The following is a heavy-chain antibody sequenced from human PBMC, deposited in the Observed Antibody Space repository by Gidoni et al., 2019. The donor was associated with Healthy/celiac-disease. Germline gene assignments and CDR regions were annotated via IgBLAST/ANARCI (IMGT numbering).Heavy chain of an antibody. CDR1: GFTFSSYS. J-gene: IGHJ6*02. CDR3: ARAEIMYYYYYGMDV. V-gene: IGHV3-48*02. Sequence: EVQLVESGGGLVQPGGSLRLSCAASGFTFSSYSMNWVRQAPGKGLEWVSSISSSSSTIYYADSVKGRLTISRDNAKNSLYLQMNSLRDEDTAVYYCARAEIMYYYYYGMDVWGQGTTVTVSS. CDR2: ISSSSSTI.